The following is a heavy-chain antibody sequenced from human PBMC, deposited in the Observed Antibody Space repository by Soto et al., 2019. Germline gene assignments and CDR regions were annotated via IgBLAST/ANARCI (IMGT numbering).Heavy chain of an antibody. Sequence: QLQLQESGAGLVKPSETLSLTCNVSGASISNSDYYWAWVRQPPGSDLEWIGSIYYGGRTDYKPSLRSRLTIKVDKSKPQFSLNLSSVTAADTAMYFCASGGATYLGAFDTWGQGTRVTVSS. V-gene: IGHV4-39*01. D-gene: IGHD2-15*01. J-gene: IGHJ3*02. CDR2: IYYGGRT. CDR1: GASISNSDYY. CDR3: ASGGATYLGAFDT.